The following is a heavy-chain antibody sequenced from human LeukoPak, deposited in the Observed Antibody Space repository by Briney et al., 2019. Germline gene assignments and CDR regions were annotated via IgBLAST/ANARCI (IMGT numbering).Heavy chain of an antibody. V-gene: IGHV4-39*01. CDR2: IYYSGST. Sequence: PSETLSLTCTVSGDSISSSSYYWGWIRQPPGKGLEWIGTIYYSGSTNYNPSLKRRVTISVDTSKNQFSLKLTSVTAADTAVYYCARLHYGGNYGYYYYYMDVWGKGTTVTISS. D-gene: IGHD4-23*01. J-gene: IGHJ6*03. CDR3: ARLHYGGNYGYYYYYMDV. CDR1: GDSISSSSYY.